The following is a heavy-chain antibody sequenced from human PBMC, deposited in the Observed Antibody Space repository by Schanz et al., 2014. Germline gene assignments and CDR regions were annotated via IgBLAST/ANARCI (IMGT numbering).Heavy chain of an antibody. Sequence: EVQLVESGGGLVQPGGSLRLSCAASGFSISDHTMRWDRQAPGKGLEPVSVTYLGGNTDYADSVKGRCTISRDDEKKKRNMKMKSLREEDTAIYFCARDQASTHWGQGTPVTAS. V-gene: IGHV3-66*01. J-gene: IGHJ4*02. CDR3: ARDQASTH. CDR2: TYLGGNT. CDR1: GFSISDHT.